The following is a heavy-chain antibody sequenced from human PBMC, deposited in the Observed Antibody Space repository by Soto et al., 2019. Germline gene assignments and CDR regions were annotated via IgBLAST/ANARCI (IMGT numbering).Heavy chain of an antibody. Sequence: GSLRLSCAASGFTFTRYSMNWVRQAPGKGLEWVSSISSTTNYIYYADSMNGRFTVSRDNAKNSVYLDMNSLSAEDTAVYYCARESEDLTSNFDYWGQGTLVTVSS. CDR3: ARESEDLTSNFDY. V-gene: IGHV3-21*01. J-gene: IGHJ4*02. CDR1: GFTFTRYS. CDR2: ISSTTNYI.